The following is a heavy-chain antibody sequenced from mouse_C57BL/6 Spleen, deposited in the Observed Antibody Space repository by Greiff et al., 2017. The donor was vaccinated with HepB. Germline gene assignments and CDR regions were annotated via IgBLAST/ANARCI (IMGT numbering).Heavy chain of an antibody. D-gene: IGHD2-3*01. Sequence: DVKLQESGPGLVKPSQSLSLTCSVTGYSITSGYYWNWIRQFPGNKLEWMGYISYDGSNNYNPSLKNRISITRDTSKNQFFLKLNSVTTEDTATYYCAREGGLLDWYFDVWGTGTTVTVSS. V-gene: IGHV3-6*01. CDR3: AREGGLLDWYFDV. J-gene: IGHJ1*03. CDR2: ISYDGSN. CDR1: GYSITSGYY.